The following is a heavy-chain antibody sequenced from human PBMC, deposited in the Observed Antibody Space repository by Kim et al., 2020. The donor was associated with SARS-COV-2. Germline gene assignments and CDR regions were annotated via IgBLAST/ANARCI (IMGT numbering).Heavy chain of an antibody. Sequence: ASVKVSCKVSGYTLTELSMHWVRQAPGKGLEWMGGFDPEDGETIYAQKFQGRVTMTEDTSTDTAYMELSSLRSEDTAVYYCATSPAVVTANREYYYYYGMDVWGQGTTVTVSS. CDR3: ATSPAVVTANREYYYYYGMDV. J-gene: IGHJ6*02. D-gene: IGHD2-21*02. V-gene: IGHV1-24*01. CDR2: FDPEDGET. CDR1: GYTLTELS.